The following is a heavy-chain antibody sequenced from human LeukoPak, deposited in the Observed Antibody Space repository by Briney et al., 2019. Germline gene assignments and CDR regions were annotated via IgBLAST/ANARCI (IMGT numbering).Heavy chain of an antibody. V-gene: IGHV3-23*01. CDR2: TDDSGAGT. CDR1: GFTFSIYA. CDR3: AKDGHLGYFTY. J-gene: IGHJ4*02. D-gene: IGHD1-26*01. Sequence: PGGSLRLSCAASGFTFSIYAMSWVRQAPGKGLEWVSSTDDSGAGTYYADSVKGRFTISRDNSKNTLYLQMNSLRAEDTALYYCAKDGHLGYFTYWGQGTLVTVSS.